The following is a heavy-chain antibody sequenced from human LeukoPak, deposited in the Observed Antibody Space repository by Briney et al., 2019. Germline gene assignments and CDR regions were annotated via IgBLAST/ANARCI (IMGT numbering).Heavy chain of an antibody. CDR2: IYYSGSI. J-gene: IGHJ4*02. CDR3: ARVPISTTARGYFDY. D-gene: IGHD4-17*01. CDR1: GGSVSSGSYY. V-gene: IGHV4-61*01. Sequence: SETLSLTCTVSGGSVSSGSYYWSWMRQPPGKGLEWIGYIYYSGSITYNPSLRSRVTISVDTSKNKFSLKLSSVTAADTAVYYCARVPISTTARGYFDYWGQGTLVTVSS.